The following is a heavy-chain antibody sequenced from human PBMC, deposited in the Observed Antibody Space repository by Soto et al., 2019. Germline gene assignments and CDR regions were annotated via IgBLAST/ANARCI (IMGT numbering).Heavy chain of an antibody. V-gene: IGHV3-30*14. D-gene: IGHD6-19*01. Sequence: QVQLVESGGGVVQPGRSLRLSCAASGFTFSSYAMHWVRRAPGKGLEWVAAISHDGKSGFYADSVSGRFTVSRDNSNNLVYLQMDRLRPEDTALFYCARLDKFNGGWSWGQGTAVTVSS. CDR2: ISHDGKSG. CDR1: GFTFSSYA. CDR3: ARLDKFNGGWS. J-gene: IGHJ4*02.